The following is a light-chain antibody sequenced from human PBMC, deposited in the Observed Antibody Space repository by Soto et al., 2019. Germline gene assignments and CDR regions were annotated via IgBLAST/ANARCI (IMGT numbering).Light chain of an antibody. CDR3: QQYNSYPYS. Sequence: DIQMTQSPSTLSASVGDRVTITCRASQSMSSWLAWYQQKSGKAPKLLIYKASSLESGVPSRFSGSGSGTEFTLTISSLQPDDIATYYCQQYNSYPYSFGQGTKLEIK. CDR1: QSMSSW. J-gene: IGKJ2*01. CDR2: KAS. V-gene: IGKV1-5*03.